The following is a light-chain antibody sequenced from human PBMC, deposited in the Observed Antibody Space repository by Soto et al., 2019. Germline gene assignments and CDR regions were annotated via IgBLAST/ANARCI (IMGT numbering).Light chain of an antibody. Sequence: DIVMPQSPDSLAVSLGERATINCKSSQSVFYSSNNKNYLAWYQQKPGQPPKLLIYWASTRESGVPDRFSGSGSGTDFALTISSMKAEDVAVYYCQQYYATPTWTFGQGTKVEIK. V-gene: IGKV4-1*01. CDR3: QQYYATPTWT. CDR2: WAS. J-gene: IGKJ1*01. CDR1: QSVFYSSNNKNY.